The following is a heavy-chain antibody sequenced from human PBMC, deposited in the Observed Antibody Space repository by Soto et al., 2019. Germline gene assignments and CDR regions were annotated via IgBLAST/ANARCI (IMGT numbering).Heavy chain of an antibody. J-gene: IGHJ4*02. D-gene: IGHD4-17*01. Sequence: QVQLVQSGAEVKKPGASVKVSCKASGYTFTGYYMHWVRQAPGQGLEWMGWINPNSGGTNYAQKFQGWVTMTRDTSISTAYMELSRLRSDDMAVYYCARLNDYGDYDLDYWGQGTLVTVSS. CDR3: ARLNDYGDYDLDY. CDR1: GYTFTGYY. CDR2: INPNSGGT. V-gene: IGHV1-2*04.